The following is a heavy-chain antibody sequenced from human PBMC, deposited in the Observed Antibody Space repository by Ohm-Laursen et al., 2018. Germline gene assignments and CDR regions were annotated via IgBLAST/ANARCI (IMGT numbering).Heavy chain of an antibody. Sequence: GSLRLSCAASGFTFSDYYMSWIRQAPGKGLEWVSYISSSGSHIYYADSVKGRFTFSRDNAKNSLYLQMNSLRVEDTDVYYCARGRAYYDKSGYYTDYWGQGTLVTVSS. J-gene: IGHJ4*02. V-gene: IGHV3-11*01. CDR1: GFTFSDYY. CDR3: ARGRAYYDKSGYYTDY. D-gene: IGHD3-22*01. CDR2: ISSSGSHI.